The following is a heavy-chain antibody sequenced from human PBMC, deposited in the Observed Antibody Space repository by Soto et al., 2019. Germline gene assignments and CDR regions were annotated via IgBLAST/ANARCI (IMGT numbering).Heavy chain of an antibody. CDR1: GFTFSIYA. D-gene: IGHD3-22*01. CDR2: ISARGDST. J-gene: IGHJ4*02. Sequence: PGGSLRLSCAASGFTFSIYAMGWVRQTPGKGLEWVSAISARGDSTYYADSVKGRFTISRDNSRNTLYVQMNSLRAGDTAVYFCAKVYGSGSYFPDYWGQGTLVTVSS. V-gene: IGHV3-23*01. CDR3: AKVYGSGSYFPDY.